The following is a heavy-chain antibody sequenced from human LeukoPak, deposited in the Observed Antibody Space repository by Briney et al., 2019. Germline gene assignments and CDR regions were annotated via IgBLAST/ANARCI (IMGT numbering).Heavy chain of an antibody. V-gene: IGHV3-48*03. D-gene: IGHD6-13*01. J-gene: IGHJ4*02. CDR3: ARDQTIAAAGTGYFFSSLGTNFDY. CDR2: ISSSGSTI. Sequence: HPGGSLRLSCAASGFTFSSYEMNWVRQAPGKGLEWVSYISSSGSTIYYADSVKGRFTISRDNAKNSLYLQMNSLRAEDTALYYCARDQTIAAAGTGYFFSSLGTNFDYWGQGTLVTVSS. CDR1: GFTFSSYE.